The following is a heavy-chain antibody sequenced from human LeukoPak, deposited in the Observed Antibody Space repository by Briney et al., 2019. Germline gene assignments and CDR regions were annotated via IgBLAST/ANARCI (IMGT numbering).Heavy chain of an antibody. Sequence: GGSLRLSCAASGFTFSSYGMHWVRQAPGKGLEWVAFIRYDGSNKYYADSVKGRFTISRDNSKNTLYLQMNSLRAEDTAVYYCAKLSYYDSSGYYSMIPLYYYYYMDVWGKGTTVTISS. D-gene: IGHD3-22*01. CDR2: IRYDGSNK. V-gene: IGHV3-30*02. CDR1: GFTFSSYG. CDR3: AKLSYYDSSGYYSMIPLYYYYYMDV. J-gene: IGHJ6*03.